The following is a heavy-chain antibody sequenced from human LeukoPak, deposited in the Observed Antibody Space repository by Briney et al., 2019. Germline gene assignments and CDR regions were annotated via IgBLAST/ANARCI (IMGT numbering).Heavy chain of an antibody. D-gene: IGHD2-15*01. V-gene: IGHV4-4*07. CDR1: GGSISSYY. J-gene: IGHJ4*02. CDR3: ARDLRCGSGGSCYSKYYFDY. CDR2: IYTSGST. Sequence: SETLSLTCTVSGGSISSYYWSWIRQPAGKGLEWIGRIYTSGSTNYNPSLKSRVTMSVDTSKNQFSLKLSSVTAADTAVYYCARDLRCGSGGSCYSKYYFDYWGQGTLVTVSS.